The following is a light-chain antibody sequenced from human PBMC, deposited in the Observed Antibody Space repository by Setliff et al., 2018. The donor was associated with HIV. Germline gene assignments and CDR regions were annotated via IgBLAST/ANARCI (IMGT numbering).Light chain of an antibody. CDR3: CSNAARPTFYV. CDR1: STTFGTYNY. CDR2: DVS. V-gene: IGLV2-11*01. J-gene: IGLJ1*01. Sequence: QSALTQPRSVSGSPGQSVTIFCSGSSTTFGTYNYVSWYQQQPGKAPRLIMYDVSERPPGVPDRFSGSKSGNTASLTISGLQAEDEADYYCCSNAARPTFYVFGSGTKV.